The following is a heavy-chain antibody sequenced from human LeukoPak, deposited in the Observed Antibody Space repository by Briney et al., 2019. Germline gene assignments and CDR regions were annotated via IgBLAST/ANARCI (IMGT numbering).Heavy chain of an antibody. CDR1: GGSLSSGGSY. CDR2: IYYSGNT. CDR3: ARRLSAHTIFDS. D-gene: IGHD3-3*01. J-gene: IGHJ4*02. Sequence: SQTLSLTCTVSGGSLSSGGSYWSWIRQYPGKGLEWIGYIYYSGNTYYNPSLKSRLTISIERSANQFSLRLSSVTAADTAVYYCARRLSAHTIFDSWGQGTLVTVSS. V-gene: IGHV4-31*03.